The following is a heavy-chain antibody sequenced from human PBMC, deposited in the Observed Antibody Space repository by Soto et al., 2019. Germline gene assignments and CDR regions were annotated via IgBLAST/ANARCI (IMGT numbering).Heavy chain of an antibody. D-gene: IGHD2-15*01. J-gene: IGHJ4*02. Sequence: QVRLLESGGGVVQPGGSLGLSCATSGFRLSSYAMHWVRQAPGKGLEWVALMSYDESKKYYADSVKGRFTISRDTSKNTLVLEMNNLRVEDTAVYYCSKDRRDGDFMHILVVDFWGQGALVTVSS. CDR1: GFRLSSYA. CDR3: SKDRRDGDFMHILVVDF. CDR2: MSYDESKK. V-gene: IGHV3-30*18.